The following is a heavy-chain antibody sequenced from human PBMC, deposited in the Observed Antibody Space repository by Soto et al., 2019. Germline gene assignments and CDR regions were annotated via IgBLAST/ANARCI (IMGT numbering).Heavy chain of an antibody. V-gene: IGHV3-30*18. Sequence: PGGSLRLSCAASGFTFSNYGMHWVRQTPGKGLEWVAVISYNGSEKYYADSVKGRFTISRDNARNSLYLQMNSMRVEDTAVYYCAKDTNTLTYYYHSSGPFDPWGQGTLVTVSS. D-gene: IGHD3-22*01. J-gene: IGHJ5*02. CDR3: AKDTNTLTYYYHSSGPFDP. CDR2: ISYNGSEK. CDR1: GFTFSNYG.